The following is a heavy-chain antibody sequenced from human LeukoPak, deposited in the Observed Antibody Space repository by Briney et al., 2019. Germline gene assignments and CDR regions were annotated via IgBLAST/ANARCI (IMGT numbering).Heavy chain of an antibody. V-gene: IGHV3-48*03. CDR2: ISSSGSTI. D-gene: IGHD2-2*01. Sequence: GGSLRLSCAASGFTFSSYEMNWVRQAPGKGLEWVSYISSSGSTIYYADSVKGRFTISRDNAKNSLYLQMNSLRAEDTAVYYCARDRKVPAAMYNYGMDVWGKGTRSPSPQ. CDR1: GFTFSSYE. J-gene: IGHJ6*04. CDR3: ARDRKVPAAMYNYGMDV.